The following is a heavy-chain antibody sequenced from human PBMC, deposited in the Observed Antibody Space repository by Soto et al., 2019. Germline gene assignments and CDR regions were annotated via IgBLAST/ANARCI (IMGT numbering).Heavy chain of an antibody. V-gene: IGHV3-30*18. Sequence: GGSLRLSCAASGFTFSSYGMHWVRQAPGKGLEWVAVISYDGSNKYYADSVKGRFTISRDNSKNTLYLQMNSLRAEDTAVYYCAKFVQQLWSYYYGMDVWGHGTTVTVSS. CDR2: ISYDGSNK. D-gene: IGHD5-18*01. CDR3: AKFVQQLWSYYYGMDV. J-gene: IGHJ6*02. CDR1: GFTFSSYG.